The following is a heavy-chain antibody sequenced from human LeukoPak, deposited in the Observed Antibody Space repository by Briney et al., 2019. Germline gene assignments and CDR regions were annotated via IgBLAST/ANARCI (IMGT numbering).Heavy chain of an antibody. D-gene: IGHD6-13*01. CDR3: ARHNSSSRKRAGAFDI. CDR1: GGSLSSYY. J-gene: IGHJ3*02. CDR2: IYYSGST. V-gene: IGHV4-59*08. Sequence: SETLSLTCTVSGGSLSSYYWSWIRQPPGKGLEWIGYIYYSGSTNYNPSLKSRVTISVDTSKNQFSLKLSSVTAADTAVYYCARHNSSSRKRAGAFDIWGQGTMVTVSS.